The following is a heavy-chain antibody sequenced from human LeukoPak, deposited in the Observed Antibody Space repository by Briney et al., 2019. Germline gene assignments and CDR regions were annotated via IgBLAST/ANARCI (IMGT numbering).Heavy chain of an antibody. CDR3: ARQSRLTIFGWSDP. CDR2: IYYSGST. Sequence: SETLSLTCTVSGGSISSYYWSWIRQPPGKGLEWIGYIYYSGSTNYNPSLKSRVTISVDTSKNQFSLKLSSVTAADTAVYYCARQSRLTIFGWSDPWGQGTLVTVSS. J-gene: IGHJ5*02. D-gene: IGHD3-3*01. V-gene: IGHV4-59*08. CDR1: GGSISSYY.